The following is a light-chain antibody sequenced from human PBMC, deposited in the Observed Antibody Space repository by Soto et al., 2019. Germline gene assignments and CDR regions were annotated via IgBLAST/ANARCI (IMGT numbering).Light chain of an antibody. J-gene: IGKJ2*01. Sequence: DIQMTQSPSTLSASVGDRVTITCRASQSISSWLAWYQQKPGKAPKLLIYRASRLGNGVPSRFSGSGSGTDFTLTISSLQPDDFATYYCQQYDSSVYTFGQGTKLEIK. CDR2: RAS. V-gene: IGKV1-5*03. CDR3: QQYDSSVYT. CDR1: QSISSW.